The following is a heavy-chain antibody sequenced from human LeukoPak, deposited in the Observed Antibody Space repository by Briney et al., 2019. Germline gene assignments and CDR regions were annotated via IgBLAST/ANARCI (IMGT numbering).Heavy chain of an antibody. J-gene: IGHJ5*02. CDR3: ARSGSYAWFDP. D-gene: IGHD3-10*01. CDR2: IYTSGST. CDR1: GGSISSGSYY. V-gene: IGHV4-61*02. Sequence: TSETLSLTCTVSGGSISSGSYYWSWIRQPAGKGLEWIGRIYTSGSTNYNPSLKSRVTISVDTSKNQFSLKLSSVTAADTAVYYCARSGSYAWFDPWGHGTLVTVSS.